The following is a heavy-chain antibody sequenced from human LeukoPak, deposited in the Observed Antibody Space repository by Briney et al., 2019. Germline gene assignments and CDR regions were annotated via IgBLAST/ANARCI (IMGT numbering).Heavy chain of an antibody. CDR3: ARMGQGVLAYFDY. V-gene: IGHV4-39*02. J-gene: IGHJ4*02. CDR1: GFTFSHYY. D-gene: IGHD1-26*01. CDR2: IYYSGST. Sequence: LRLSCAASGFTFSHYYMSWIRQPPGKGLEWIGSIYYSGSTYYNLSLKSRVTISVDTSKNHFSLKLSSVTAADTAVYYCARMGQGVLAYFDYWGQGTLVTVSS.